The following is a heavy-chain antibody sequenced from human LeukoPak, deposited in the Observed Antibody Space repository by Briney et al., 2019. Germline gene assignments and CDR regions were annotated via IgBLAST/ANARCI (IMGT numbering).Heavy chain of an antibody. D-gene: IGHD6-19*01. CDR1: GFTFSSYA. CDR3: AKCWNSRDWYLDY. V-gene: IGHV3-23*01. Sequence: GGSLRLSCAVSGFTFSSYAMSWVRQAPGKGLEWVSGISGSGGNTYYAGSVKGRFTISRDNSKNTLYLQMNSLRAEDTAIYYCAKCWNSRDWYLDYWGQGTLVTVSS. CDR2: ISGSGGNT. J-gene: IGHJ4*02.